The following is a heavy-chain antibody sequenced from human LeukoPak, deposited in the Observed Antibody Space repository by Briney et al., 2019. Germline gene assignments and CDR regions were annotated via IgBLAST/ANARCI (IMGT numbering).Heavy chain of an antibody. CDR3: ARYGSGYDGAFDI. J-gene: IGHJ3*02. Sequence: ASVKVSCKASGYTFTSYAMNWVRQAPGQGLEWMGWMNPNSGNTGYAQKFQGRVTITRNTSISTAYMELSSLRSEDTAVYYCARYGSGYDGAFDIWGQGTMVTVSS. V-gene: IGHV1-8*03. D-gene: IGHD3-10*01. CDR1: GYTFTSYA. CDR2: MNPNSGNT.